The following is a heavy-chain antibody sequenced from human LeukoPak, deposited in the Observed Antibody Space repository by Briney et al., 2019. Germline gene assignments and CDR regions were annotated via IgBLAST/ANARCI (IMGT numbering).Heavy chain of an antibody. D-gene: IGHD2-2*01. Sequence: GGSLRLSCAASGFTFSSYSMNWVRQAPGKGLEWVSSISSSSSYIYYADSVKGRFTISRDNAKNSLYLQMNSLRAEDTAVYYCAKDWHARTTYYYMDVWGKGTTVTVSS. CDR3: AKDWHARTTYYYMDV. CDR2: ISSSSSYI. CDR1: GFTFSSYS. J-gene: IGHJ6*03. V-gene: IGHV3-21*01.